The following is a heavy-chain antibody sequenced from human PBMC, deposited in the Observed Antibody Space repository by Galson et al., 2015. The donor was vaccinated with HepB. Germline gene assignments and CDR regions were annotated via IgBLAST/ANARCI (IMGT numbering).Heavy chain of an antibody. D-gene: IGHD2-21*01. J-gene: IGHJ4*02. CDR2: ISGSGGHT. CDR3: VKVAVLVFAVPYYFDY. CDR1: GFSFSKYA. Sequence: SLRLSCAGSGFSFSKYAMSWVRQAPGKGLEWVSGISGSGGHTYYTDSVKGRFTISRDNSKKTLYMQMKSLRVEDTAVYYCVKVAVLVFAVPYYFDYWGQGTLVTVSS. V-gene: IGHV3-23*01.